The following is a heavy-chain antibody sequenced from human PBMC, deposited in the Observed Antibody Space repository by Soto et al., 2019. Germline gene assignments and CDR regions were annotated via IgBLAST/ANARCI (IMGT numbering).Heavy chain of an antibody. CDR2: ITRSSSTI. CDR3: ARAQCSGGHCYSGYDFDY. J-gene: IGHJ4*02. Sequence: EVQLVESGGGLVQRGGSLRRSCAASGYTFSSYRMNGVRQALGKGLEWVSYITRSSSTIYYSDFMKGRFTISRDNTKNSRYLQMNSPRDDDTAVYYCARAQCSGGHCYSGYDFDYWGQGILVTVSS. V-gene: IGHV3-48*02. D-gene: IGHD2-15*01. CDR1: GYTFSSYR.